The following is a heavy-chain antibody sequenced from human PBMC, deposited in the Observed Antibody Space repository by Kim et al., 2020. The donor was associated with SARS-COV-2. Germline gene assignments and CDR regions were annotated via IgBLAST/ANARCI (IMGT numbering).Heavy chain of an antibody. CDR1: GFRFSSYG. CDR3: AKDAQNWNPPELESFFDY. Sequence: GGSLRLSCVASGFRFSSYGMHWVRQAPGKGLEWVARIYYDGSTTNYADSVKGRFTISRDNSKNTLYLQMNSLRAEDTAVYYCAKDAQNWNPPELESFFDYGGRGP. J-gene: IGHJ4*02. V-gene: IGHV3-30*18. D-gene: IGHD1-1*01. CDR2: IYYDGSTT.